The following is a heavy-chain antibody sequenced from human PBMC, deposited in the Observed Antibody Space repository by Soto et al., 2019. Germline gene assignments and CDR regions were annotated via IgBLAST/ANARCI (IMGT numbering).Heavy chain of an antibody. Sequence: QVQLQESGPGLVKPSGTLSLTCAVSGDSISNSRWWTWVRQPPGKGLEWIGDIFHSGDTNYNPSLKSRVFISVDKSQNQFSLKVSSVTAADTAVFYCASSTGWYRHDVWGQGTVVTVSS. CDR3: ASSTGWYRHDV. V-gene: IGHV4-4*02. J-gene: IGHJ3*01. D-gene: IGHD6-19*01. CDR1: GDSISNSRW. CDR2: IFHSGDT.